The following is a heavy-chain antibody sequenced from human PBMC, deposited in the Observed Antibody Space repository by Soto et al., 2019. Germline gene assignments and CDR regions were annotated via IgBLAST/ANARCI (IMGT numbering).Heavy chain of an antibody. D-gene: IGHD2-21*02. CDR2: ISWDGGST. CDR3: AKGGYGGNSPNFDY. CDR1: GFTFDDYT. Sequence: GGSLRLSCAASGFTFDDYTMHWVRQAPGKGLEWVSLISWDGGSTYYADSVKGRFTISRDNSKNSLYLQMNSLRTEDTALYYCAKGGYGGNSPNFDYWGQGTLVTVSS. J-gene: IGHJ4*02. V-gene: IGHV3-43*01.